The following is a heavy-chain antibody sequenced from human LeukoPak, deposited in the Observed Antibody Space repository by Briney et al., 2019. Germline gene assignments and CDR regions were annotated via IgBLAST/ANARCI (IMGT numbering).Heavy chain of an antibody. Sequence: MASETLSLTCTVSGGSISSGDYYWSWIRQPPGKGLEWIGYIYYSGSTYYNPSLKSRVTISVDTSKNQFSLKLSSVTAADTAVYYCARDLRGDYDSSGYYYSNWFDPWGQGTLVTVSS. CDR2: IYYSGST. V-gene: IGHV4-30-4*01. CDR1: GGSISSGDYY. CDR3: ARDLRGDYDSSGYYYSNWFDP. J-gene: IGHJ5*02. D-gene: IGHD3-22*01.